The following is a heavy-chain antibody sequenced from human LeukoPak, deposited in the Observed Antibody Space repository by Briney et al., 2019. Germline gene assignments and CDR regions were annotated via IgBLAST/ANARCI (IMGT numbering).Heavy chain of an antibody. D-gene: IGHD3-22*01. CDR1: GYTFTGHY. V-gene: IGHV1-2*02. CDR3: ARALRYDDSSGYYAY. J-gene: IGHJ4*02. Sequence: ASVKVSCKASGYTFTGHYMHWVRQAPGPGPEWMGWINPKSGVTNYAQTLQGRVTMTRDTSISTVYMELSRLTTDDTAVYFCARALRYDDSSGYYAYWGQGTLVTVSS. CDR2: INPKSGVT.